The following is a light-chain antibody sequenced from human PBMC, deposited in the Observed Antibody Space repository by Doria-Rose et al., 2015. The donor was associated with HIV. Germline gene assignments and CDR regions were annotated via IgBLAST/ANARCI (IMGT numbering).Light chain of an antibody. CDR2: DGS. CDR1: QSFSSTY. Sequence: TQSPGTLSLSPGERATPSCRASQSFSSTYLAWYQQKPGQAPSLLIYDGSTRATGIPDRFSASGSGTDFTLTINRLEPEDFALYYCHQYGTSWTFGQGTKVEIK. J-gene: IGKJ1*01. V-gene: IGKV3-20*01. CDR3: HQYGTSWT.